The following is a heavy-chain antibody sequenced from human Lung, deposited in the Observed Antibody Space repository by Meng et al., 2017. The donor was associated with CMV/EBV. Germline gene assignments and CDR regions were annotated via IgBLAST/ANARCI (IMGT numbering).Heavy chain of an antibody. CDR3: ARDYSSSGGSVN. Sequence: CKAPGYTFTGYYMHWVRQAPGQGLEWMGWINPNSGGTNYAQKFQGRVTMTRDTSISTAYMELSRLRSDDTAVYYCARDYSSSGGSVNWGQGTLVTVSS. CDR1: GYTFTGYY. V-gene: IGHV1-2*02. J-gene: IGHJ4*02. D-gene: IGHD6-6*01. CDR2: INPNSGGT.